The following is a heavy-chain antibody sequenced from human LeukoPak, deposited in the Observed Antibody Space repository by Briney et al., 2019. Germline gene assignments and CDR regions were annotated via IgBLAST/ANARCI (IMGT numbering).Heavy chain of an antibody. Sequence: PGGSLRLSCAASGFIVRSNYMSWVRQAPGKALEWVSITYTGGDTYYADSVKGRFTISRDNSKNTLYLQMNSLRAEDTAVYYCARGGSPRQVDSWGQGTLVTVSS. V-gene: IGHV3-53*01. D-gene: IGHD2-15*01. CDR1: GFIVRSNY. CDR3: ARGGSPRQVDS. J-gene: IGHJ4*02. CDR2: TYTGGDT.